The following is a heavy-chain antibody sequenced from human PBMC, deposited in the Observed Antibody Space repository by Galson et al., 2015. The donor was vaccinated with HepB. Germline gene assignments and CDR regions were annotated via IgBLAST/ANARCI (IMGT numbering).Heavy chain of an antibody. J-gene: IGHJ3*01. CDR3: ARSGSRQRWRGAFDV. CDR1: GYNFIDYD. V-gene: IGHV1-8*01. Sequence: SVKVSCKASGYNFIDYDINWVRQATRQGLEWMGWMNPNSGNSGYAQKFEGRVTMTVDTSLSTAYMELSSLRSEDTAVYYCARSGSRQRWRGAFDVWGQETLVTVSS. D-gene: IGHD6-19*01. CDR2: MNPNSGNS.